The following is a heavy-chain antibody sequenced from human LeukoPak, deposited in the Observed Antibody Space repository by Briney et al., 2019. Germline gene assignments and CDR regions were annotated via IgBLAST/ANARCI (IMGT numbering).Heavy chain of an antibody. CDR1: GFIFNSYG. V-gene: IGHV3-30*18. J-gene: IGHJ4*02. CDR3: AKECDVPEWIQLWLGAGGSAPLDY. D-gene: IGHD5-18*01. CDR2: ISYDGSNK. Sequence: PGRSLRLSCAASGFIFNSYGMHWVRQAPGKGLEWVAVISYDGSNKYYADSVKGRFTISRDNSKNTLYLQMNSLRAEDTAVYYCAKECDVPEWIQLWLGAGGSAPLDYWGQGTLVTVSS.